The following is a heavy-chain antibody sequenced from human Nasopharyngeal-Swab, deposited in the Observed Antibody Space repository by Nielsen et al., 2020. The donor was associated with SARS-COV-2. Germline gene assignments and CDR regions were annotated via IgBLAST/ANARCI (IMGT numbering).Heavy chain of an antibody. CDR2: ISSSGSTI. Sequence: GESLKISCAVSGFTFSDYYMSWVRQAPGKGLEWVSFISSSGSTIDYADSVKGRFTISRDSAKNSLYLQMNSLRAEDTAVYYCAREVVGAAVWDFDYYYLDVWGKGTTVTVSS. J-gene: IGHJ6*03. CDR1: GFTFSDYY. V-gene: IGHV3-11*01. D-gene: IGHD2-2*01. CDR3: AREVVGAAVWDFDYYYLDV.